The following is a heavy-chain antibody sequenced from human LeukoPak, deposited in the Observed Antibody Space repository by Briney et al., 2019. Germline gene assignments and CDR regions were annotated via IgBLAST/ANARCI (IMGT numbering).Heavy chain of an antibody. D-gene: IGHD5-12*01. CDR3: VRGGYRDYDYGY. J-gene: IGHJ4*02. CDR2: ISSSSGSI. Sequence: GGSLRLSCAASGFTFSSYAMSWVRQAPGKGLEWVSSISSSSGSIYYTDSVKGRFTVSRDNAKNSLYLQMNSLRVEDTAVYHCVRGGYRDYDYGYWGQGTLVTVSS. V-gene: IGHV3-21*01. CDR1: GFTFSSYA.